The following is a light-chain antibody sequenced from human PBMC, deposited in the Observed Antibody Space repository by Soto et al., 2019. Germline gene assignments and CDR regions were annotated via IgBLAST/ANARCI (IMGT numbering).Light chain of an antibody. CDR2: GAS. J-gene: IGKJ1*01. Sequence: EIVLTQSPGTLSLSPGERATLSCRASQSVRSNLDWYQQKPGQAPRLLIYGASTRATGIPDRFSGSGSGTDFTLTISRLEPEDFAVYYCQQYGSSGTFGQGTKVDI. V-gene: IGKV3-20*01. CDR3: QQYGSSGT. CDR1: QSVRSN.